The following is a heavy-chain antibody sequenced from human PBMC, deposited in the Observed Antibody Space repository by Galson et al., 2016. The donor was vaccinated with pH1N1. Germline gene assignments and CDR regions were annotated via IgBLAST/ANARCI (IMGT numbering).Heavy chain of an antibody. Sequence: TLSLTCTVSGGSISRGAYYWTWIRQHPVKGLEWIGYIYYSGATYYNPPLKSRVSVSIDTSKNQFSLNLNSVTAADTAVDFYARYARYNGNIKVDYWGQGTQVTVSS. CDR3: ARYARYNGNIKVDY. V-gene: IGHV4-31*03. CDR2: IYYSGAT. CDR1: GGSISRGAYY. J-gene: IGHJ4*02. D-gene: IGHD5-24*01.